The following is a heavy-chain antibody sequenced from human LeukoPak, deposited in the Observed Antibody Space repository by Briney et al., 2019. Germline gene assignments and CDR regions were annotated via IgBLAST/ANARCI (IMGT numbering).Heavy chain of an antibody. Sequence: PGGSLRLSCAASGFTVSSNYMTWVRQAPGKGLEWVSVIYSGDGTYYADSVKGRFTISRDNSKNTLYLQMNSLGAEDTAVHYCARAVTVVTAIHDWGQGTLVTVSS. D-gene: IGHD2-21*02. CDR2: IYSGDGT. J-gene: IGHJ4*02. CDR1: GFTVSSNY. CDR3: ARAVTVVTAIHD. V-gene: IGHV3-53*01.